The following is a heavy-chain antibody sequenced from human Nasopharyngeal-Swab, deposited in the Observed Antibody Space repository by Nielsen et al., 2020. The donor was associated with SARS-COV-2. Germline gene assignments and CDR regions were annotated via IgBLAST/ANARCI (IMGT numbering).Heavy chain of an antibody. J-gene: IGHJ4*02. CDR1: GFTFSSYS. Sequence: GESLKISCAASGFTFSSYSMNWVRQAPGKGLEWVSSISSSSSYIYYADSAKGRFTISRDNAKNSLYLQMNSLRAEDTAVYYCARVGGGRYCSGGSCPYYFDYWGQGTLVTVSS. D-gene: IGHD2-15*01. V-gene: IGHV3-21*01. CDR3: ARVGGGRYCSGGSCPYYFDY. CDR2: ISSSSSYI.